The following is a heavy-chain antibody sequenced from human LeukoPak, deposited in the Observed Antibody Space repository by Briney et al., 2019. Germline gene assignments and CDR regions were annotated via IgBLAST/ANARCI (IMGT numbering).Heavy chain of an antibody. Sequence: GSLRLSCAASGFTFSSYSMNWVRQAPGKGLEWVSSISSSSSYIYYADSVKGRFTISRDNAKNSLYLQMNSLRAEDTAVYYCARDPTGRQQLVRRGYYYYGMDVWGQGTTVTVSS. D-gene: IGHD6-13*01. CDR3: ARDPTGRQQLVRRGYYYYGMDV. CDR1: GFTFSSYS. V-gene: IGHV3-21*01. CDR2: ISSSSSYI. J-gene: IGHJ6*02.